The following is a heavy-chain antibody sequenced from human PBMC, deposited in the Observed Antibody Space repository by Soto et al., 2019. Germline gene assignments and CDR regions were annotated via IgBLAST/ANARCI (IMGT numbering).Heavy chain of an antibody. CDR1: GYSFTSYW. CDR2: IYPSGSDT. J-gene: IGHJ4*02. Sequence: GESLKISCKGSGYSFTSYWIGWVRQRPGKGLELIGIIYPSGSDTRYRPSFQGQVTISADKSISSAYLQWSSLRASDTAMYYCARGGVSTRTFDYWGQGTPVTVSS. CDR3: ARGGVSTRTFDY. D-gene: IGHD3-3*01. V-gene: IGHV5-51*01.